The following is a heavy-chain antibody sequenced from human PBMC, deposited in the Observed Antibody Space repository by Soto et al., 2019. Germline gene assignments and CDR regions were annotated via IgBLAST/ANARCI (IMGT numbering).Heavy chain of an antibody. Sequence: GGSLRLSWAASGFTFNIYAMIWVRQAPGKGLEWVSVIYSGGSTYYADSVKGRFTISRDNSKNTLYLQMNSLRAEDTAVYYCARGGVAARRLWYNWFDPWGQGTLVTVSS. J-gene: IGHJ5*02. V-gene: IGHV3-66*01. CDR2: IYSGGST. D-gene: IGHD6-6*01. CDR3: ARGGVAARRLWYNWFDP. CDR1: GFTFNIYA.